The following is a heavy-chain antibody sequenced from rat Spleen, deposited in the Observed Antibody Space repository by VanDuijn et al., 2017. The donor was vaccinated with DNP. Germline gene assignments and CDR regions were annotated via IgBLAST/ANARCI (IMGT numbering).Heavy chain of an antibody. CDR2: INTGSGGT. Sequence: QVQLRQSGAEPAKPGSSVKISCKASGYTFTTYYISRIKQTTGQGLEYIGYINTGSGGTNYNEKFKGKATLTVDKSSSTAFMQLSSLTPDDSAVYYCARRNSGSLIDYWGQGVMVTVSS. J-gene: IGHJ2*01. D-gene: IGHD4-3*01. V-gene: IGHV1-43*01. CDR3: ARRNSGSLIDY. CDR1: GYTFTTYY.